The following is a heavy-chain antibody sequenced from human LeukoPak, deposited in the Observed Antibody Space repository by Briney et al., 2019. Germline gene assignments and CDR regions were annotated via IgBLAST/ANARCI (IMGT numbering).Heavy chain of an antibody. J-gene: IGHJ4*02. D-gene: IGHD3-10*01. Sequence: GGSLRLSCAASGFTFSSYWMNWARQAPGKGLEWVASINHNGNVNYYVDSVKGRFTISRDSSKNTLYLQLNSLRAEDTAVYYCVSTDYGSGGNWGQGTLVTVSS. CDR1: GFTFSSYW. V-gene: IGHV3-7*03. CDR2: INHNGNVN. CDR3: VSTDYGSGGN.